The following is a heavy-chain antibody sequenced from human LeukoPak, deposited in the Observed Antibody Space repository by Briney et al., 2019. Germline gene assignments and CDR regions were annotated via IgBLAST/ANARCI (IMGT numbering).Heavy chain of an antibody. CDR1: GYTFTSYG. D-gene: IGHD3-10*01. CDR2: ISAYNGNT. V-gene: IGHV1-18*01. J-gene: IGHJ4*02. Sequence: GASVKVSRKAPGYTFTSYGISWVRQAPGQGLEWMGWISAYNGNTNYAQKLQGRVTMTTDTSTSTAYMELRSLRSDDTAVYYCARVYGSGSVPYYFDYWGQGTLVTVSS. CDR3: ARVYGSGSVPYYFDY.